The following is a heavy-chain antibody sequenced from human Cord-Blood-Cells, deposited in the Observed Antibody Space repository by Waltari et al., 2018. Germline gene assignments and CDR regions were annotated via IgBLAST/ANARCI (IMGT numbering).Heavy chain of an antibody. V-gene: IGHV3-48*02. Sequence: EVQLEGSGEGWVKPGGTVRLSGAASGFTFSSYSMTWCLQAAGKGLEWVSYISSSSSTIYYADSVKGRFTISRDNAKNSLYLQMNSLRDEDTAVYYCARDLRKVGMGWFDPWGQGTLATVSS. J-gene: IGHJ5*02. CDR1: GFTFSSYS. CDR2: ISSSSSTI. CDR3: ARDLRKVGMGWFDP. D-gene: IGHD1-26*01.